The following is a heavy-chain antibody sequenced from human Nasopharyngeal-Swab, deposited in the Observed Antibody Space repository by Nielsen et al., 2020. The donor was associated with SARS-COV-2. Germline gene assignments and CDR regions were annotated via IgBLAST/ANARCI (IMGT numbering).Heavy chain of an antibody. CDR2: IKSDGSTT. J-gene: IGHJ4*02. D-gene: IGHD1-26*01. CDR1: GFTFSSYW. Sequence: GGSLRLSCAASGFTFSSYWMHWVRQAPGKGLVWVSRIKSDGSTTNYADSVKGRFTTSRDNAKNSLYLQMNSLRAEDTAVYYCVRDSGSYLGIDYWGQGTLVTVSS. V-gene: IGHV3-74*01. CDR3: VRDSGSYLGIDY.